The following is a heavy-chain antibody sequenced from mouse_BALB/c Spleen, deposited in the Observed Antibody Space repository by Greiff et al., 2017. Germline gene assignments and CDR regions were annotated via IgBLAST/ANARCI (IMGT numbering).Heavy chain of an antibody. V-gene: IGHV5-4*02. J-gene: IGHJ4*01. CDR1: GFTFSDYY. Sequence: DVMLVESGGGLVKPGGSLKLSCAASGFTFSDYYMYWVRQTPEKRLEWVATISDGGSYTYYPDSVKGRFTISRDNAKNNLYLQMSSLKSEDTAMYYCARGGLRRWMDYWGQGTSVTVSS. CDR3: ARGGLRRWMDY. D-gene: IGHD2-4*01. CDR2: ISDGGSYT.